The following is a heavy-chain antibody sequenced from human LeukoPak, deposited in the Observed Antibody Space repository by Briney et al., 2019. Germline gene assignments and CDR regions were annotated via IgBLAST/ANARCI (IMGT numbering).Heavy chain of an antibody. D-gene: IGHD3-10*01. V-gene: IGHV3-30*02. J-gene: IGHJ4*02. CDR3: AKDNYGSGSS. CDR2: IRYDGSNK. CDR1: GFTFSSYG. Sequence: GGSLRLSCAASGFTFSSYGMHWVRQAPGKGLEWVAFIRYDGSNKYYAGSVKGRFTISRDNSKNTPYLQMNSLRAEDTAVYYCAKDNYGSGSSWGQGTLVTVSS.